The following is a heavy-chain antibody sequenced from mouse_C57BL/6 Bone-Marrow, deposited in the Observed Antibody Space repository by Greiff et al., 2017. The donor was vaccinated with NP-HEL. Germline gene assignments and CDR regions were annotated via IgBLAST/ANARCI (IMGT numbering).Heavy chain of an antibody. V-gene: IGHV5-4*01. CDR1: GFTFSSYA. CDR2: ISDGGSYT. D-gene: IGHD3-2*02. Sequence: EVQVVESGGGLVKPGGSLKLSCAASGFTFSSYAMSWVRQTPEKRLEWVATISDGGSYTYYPDNVKGRFTISRDNAKNNLYLQMSHLKSEDTAMYYCARDRAAQATGFAYWGQGTLVTVSA. CDR3: ARDRAAQATGFAY. J-gene: IGHJ3*01.